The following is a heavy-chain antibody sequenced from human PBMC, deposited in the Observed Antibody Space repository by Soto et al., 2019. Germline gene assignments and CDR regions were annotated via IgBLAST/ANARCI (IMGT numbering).Heavy chain of an antibody. V-gene: IGHV1-69*01. CDR1: GGTFSSYA. CDR2: IIPIFGTA. D-gene: IGHD2-21*01. CDR3: ARDPMWRQLGDAFDI. J-gene: IGHJ3*02. Sequence: QVQLVQSGAEVKKPGSSVKVSCKASGGTFSSYAISWVRQAPGQGLEWMGGIIPIFGTANYAQKFEGRVLITAEEFTSTAYIELSSLGSEDTGVYYWARDPMWRQLGDAFDIWGQGTIVTVSS.